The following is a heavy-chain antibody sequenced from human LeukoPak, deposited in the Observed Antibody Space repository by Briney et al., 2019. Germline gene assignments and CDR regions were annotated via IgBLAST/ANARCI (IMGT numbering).Heavy chain of an antibody. D-gene: IGHD6-13*01. CDR3: GKIQHQLVVAEDL. J-gene: IGHJ5*02. Sequence: PGGSLRLSCAASGFIFSMYGMHWVRQAPGKGLEWVAVISYDGSNKYYGDPVKGRFSISRDNSKNTLYLQMNSLRAEDTAVYYCGKIQHQLVVAEDLWGQGTLVTVSS. V-gene: IGHV3-30*18. CDR2: ISYDGSNK. CDR1: GFIFSMYG.